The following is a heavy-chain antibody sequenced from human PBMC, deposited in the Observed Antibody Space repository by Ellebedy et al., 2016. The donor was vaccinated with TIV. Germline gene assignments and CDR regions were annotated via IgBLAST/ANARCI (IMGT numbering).Heavy chain of an antibody. CDR3: ARGDFFDSGNIGGVHY. CDR1: SFTFSNYW. J-gene: IGHJ4*02. Sequence: PGGSLRLSCAASSFTFSNYWMHWVRQAPGKGLVWVSRIDDDGISTSYADSVKGRFTISRDNAKNTLYLQMNSLRAEDTAVYYCARGDFFDSGNIGGVHYWGQGTLVTVSS. D-gene: IGHD3-10*01. V-gene: IGHV3-74*01. CDR2: IDDDGIST.